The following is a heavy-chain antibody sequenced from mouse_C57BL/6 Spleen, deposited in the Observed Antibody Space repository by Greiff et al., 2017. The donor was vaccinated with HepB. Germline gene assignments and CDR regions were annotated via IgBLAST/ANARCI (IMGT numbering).Heavy chain of an antibody. V-gene: IGHV1-76*01. D-gene: IGHD1-1*01. CDR1: GYTFTDYY. J-gene: IGHJ3*01. CDR3: ARSYGSSYVSAY. Sequence: QVQLQQSGAELVRPGASVKLSCKASGYTFTDYYINWVKQRPGQGLEWIARIYPGSGNTYYNEKFKGKATLTAEKSSSTAYMQLSSLTSEDSAVYFCARSYGSSYVSAYWGQGTLVTVSA. CDR2: IYPGSGNT.